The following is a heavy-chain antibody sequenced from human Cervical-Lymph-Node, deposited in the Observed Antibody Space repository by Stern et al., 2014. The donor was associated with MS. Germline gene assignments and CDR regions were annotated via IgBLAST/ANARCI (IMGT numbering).Heavy chain of an antibody. J-gene: IGHJ2*01. D-gene: IGHD7-27*01. V-gene: IGHV3-23*04. Sequence: EVQLVESGGDLVQPGGSLRLSCAASGFTFSSNAMTWVRQAPGKGLEWVTSISGSGVETYYADSVKGRFTISRDNSKSALFLQMNSLRVDDTAVYYCTLGNLWGRGTLVTVSS. CDR3: TLGNL. CDR1: GFTFSSNA. CDR2: ISGSGVET.